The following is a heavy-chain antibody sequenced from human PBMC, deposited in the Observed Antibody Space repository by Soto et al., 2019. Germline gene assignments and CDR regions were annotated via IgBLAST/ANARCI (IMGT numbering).Heavy chain of an antibody. CDR2: IVVGSGTT. J-gene: IGHJ6*02. CDR3: PAPTVIRFLEWLPSPDYAYYDGMDV. CDR1: GFTFTSSA. Sequence: SVKVSCKASGFTFTSSAVQWVRQDRGQRLEWIGWIVVGSGTTNYAQKFQERVTITGYMTTSRAYMQLSSARSADTAVYHCPAPTVIRFLEWLPSPDYAYYDGMDVWGQGATVNVSS. D-gene: IGHD3-3*01. V-gene: IGHV1-58*01.